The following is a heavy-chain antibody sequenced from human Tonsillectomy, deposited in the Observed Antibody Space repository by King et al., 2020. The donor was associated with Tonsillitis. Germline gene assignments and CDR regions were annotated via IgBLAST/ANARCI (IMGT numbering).Heavy chain of an antibody. CDR1: GFTFGDYA. Sequence: VQLVESGGGLVQPGRSLRLSCTASGFTFGDYAMSWFRQAPGKGLEWVGFIRSKDYGGTTEYAASVKGRFTILRDDSKSIAYVQMNSLKTEDTAVYYCTRARLAMAGDYYYYMDVWGKGTTVTVSS. CDR3: TRARLAMAGDYYYYMDV. J-gene: IGHJ6*03. V-gene: IGHV3-49*03. D-gene: IGHD6-19*01. CDR2: IRSKDYGGTT.